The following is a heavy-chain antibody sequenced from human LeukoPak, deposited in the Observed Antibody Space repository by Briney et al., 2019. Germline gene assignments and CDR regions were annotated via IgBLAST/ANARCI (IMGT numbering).Heavy chain of an antibody. D-gene: IGHD4-11*01. Sequence: SETLSLTCAVYGGSFSGYYWSWIRQPPGKGLGWIGEINHSGSTNYNPSLKSRVTMSVDTSKNQFSLKLSSVTAADTAVYYCARVSDYSNYPWVYYMDVWGKGTTVTVSS. J-gene: IGHJ6*03. CDR3: ARVSDYSNYPWVYYMDV. CDR1: GGSFSGYY. CDR2: INHSGST. V-gene: IGHV4-34*01.